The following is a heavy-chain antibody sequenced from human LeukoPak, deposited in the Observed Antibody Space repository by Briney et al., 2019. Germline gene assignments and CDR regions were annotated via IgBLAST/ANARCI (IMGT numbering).Heavy chain of an antibody. CDR1: GGSFSGYY. CDR3: ARAVTLTMVRGVTHHWFDP. Sequence: SETLSLTCAVYGGSFSGYYWSWIRQPPGKGLEWIGEINHSGSTNYNPSLKSRVTISVDTSKNQFSLKLSSVTAADTAVYYCARAVTLTMVRGVTHHWFDPWGQGTLVTVSS. V-gene: IGHV4-34*01. CDR2: INHSGST. J-gene: IGHJ5*02. D-gene: IGHD3-10*01.